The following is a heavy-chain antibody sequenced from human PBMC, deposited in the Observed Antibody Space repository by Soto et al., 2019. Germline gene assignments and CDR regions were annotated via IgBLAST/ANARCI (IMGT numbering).Heavy chain of an antibody. D-gene: IGHD3-22*01. CDR1: GGSIISSSYY. J-gene: IGHJ4*02. CDR3: ARQVRYYDSSGYPSEFDY. Sequence: SETLSLTCTVSGGSIISSSYYWVWIRQPPGKGLEWIGSIYYSGSTYYNPSLKSRVTISVDTSKNQFSLKLSSVTAADTAVYYCARQVRYYDSSGYPSEFDYWGQGTLVTVSS. V-gene: IGHV4-39*01. CDR2: IYYSGST.